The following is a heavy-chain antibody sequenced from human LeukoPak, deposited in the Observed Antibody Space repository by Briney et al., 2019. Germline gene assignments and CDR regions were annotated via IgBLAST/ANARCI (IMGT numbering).Heavy chain of an antibody. D-gene: IGHD2-15*01. Sequence: GGSLRLSCAASGFIFSRYWMHWVRQAPGKGLVWVSRINSDGSSTSYADSVRGRFIISRDNSKNTLYLQVNSLRAEDTAIYYCARGCSGGSCYPGAFDPWGQGTLVTVSS. V-gene: IGHV3-74*01. CDR1: GFIFSRYW. CDR3: ARGCSGGSCYPGAFDP. CDR2: INSDGSST. J-gene: IGHJ5*02.